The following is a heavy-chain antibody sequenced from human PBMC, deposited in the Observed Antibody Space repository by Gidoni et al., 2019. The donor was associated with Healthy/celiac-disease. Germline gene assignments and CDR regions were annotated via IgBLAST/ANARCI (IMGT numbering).Heavy chain of an antibody. J-gene: IGHJ4*02. CDR1: DYY. D-gene: IGHD3-22*01. Sequence: DYYMSWIRQAPGKGLEWVSYISSSSSYTNYADSVKGRFTITEDNAKNSLYLQMNSLRAEDTAVYYCTRDLTDYYGSSGYYPKGPFDYWGQGTLVTVSS. V-gene: IGHV3-11*06. CDR3: TRDLTDYYGSSGYYPKGPFDY. CDR2: ISSSSSYT.